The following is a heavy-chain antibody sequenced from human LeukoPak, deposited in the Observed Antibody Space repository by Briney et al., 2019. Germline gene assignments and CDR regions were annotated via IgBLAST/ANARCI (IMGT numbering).Heavy chain of an antibody. CDR3: ARGPYSSSWYDWFDP. V-gene: IGHV3-21*01. D-gene: IGHD6-13*01. Sequence: GGSLRLSCAASGFTFSSYSMNWVRQASGKGLEWVSSISSSSSYIYYADSVKGRFTISRDNAKNSLYLQMNSLRAEDTAVYYCARGPYSSSWYDWFDPWGQGTLVTVSS. CDR1: GFTFSSYS. CDR2: ISSSSSYI. J-gene: IGHJ5*02.